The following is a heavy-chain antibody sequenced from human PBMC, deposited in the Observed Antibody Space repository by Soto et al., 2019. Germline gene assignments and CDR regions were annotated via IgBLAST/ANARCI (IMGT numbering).Heavy chain of an antibody. V-gene: IGHV3-30*18. CDR1: GFTFSSYG. CDR2: ISYDGSNK. CDR3: AKGTVANFDY. D-gene: IGHD4-17*01. J-gene: IGHJ4*02. Sequence: VGSLRLSCAASGFTFSSYGMHWVRQAPGKGLEWVAVISYDGSNKYYADSVKGRFTISRDNSKNTLYLQMNSLRAEDTAVYYCAKGTVANFDYWGQGTLVTVSS.